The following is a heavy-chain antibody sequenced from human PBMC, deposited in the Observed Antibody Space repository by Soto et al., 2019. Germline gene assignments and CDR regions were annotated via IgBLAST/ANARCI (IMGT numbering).Heavy chain of an antibody. CDR1: GFTFSSYG. J-gene: IGHJ4*02. CDR2: ISNDGSNR. CDR3: AKDHYDNSGYYDFDD. V-gene: IGHV3-30*18. D-gene: IGHD3-22*01. Sequence: QVQLVESGGGVVQPGRSLRLSCAASGFTFSSYGMHWVRQAPGKGLEWAAVISNDGSNRYYADSVKGRFTISRDNSENTLYLQMNSLRAGDTAVYYCAKDHYDNSGYYDFDDWGQGTLVTVSS.